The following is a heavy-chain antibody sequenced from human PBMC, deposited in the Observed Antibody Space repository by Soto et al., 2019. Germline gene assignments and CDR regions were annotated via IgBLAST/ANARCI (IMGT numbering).Heavy chain of an antibody. CDR2: INPDGSEK. CDR1: GFSLSGYW. Sequence: VGSLRLSCGASGFSLSGYWMSWVRQAPGKGLECVARINPDGSEKYYVDSVKGRFTISRDNAKNSLYLQMNSLRAEDTAVYYCARYIVATRRIYCSGGSCPGIFDYWGQGTLVTVSS. J-gene: IGHJ4*02. CDR3: ARYIVATRRIYCSGGSCPGIFDY. D-gene: IGHD2-15*01. V-gene: IGHV3-7*01.